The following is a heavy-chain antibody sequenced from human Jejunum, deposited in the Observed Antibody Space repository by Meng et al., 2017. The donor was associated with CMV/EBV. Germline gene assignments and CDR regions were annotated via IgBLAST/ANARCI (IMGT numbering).Heavy chain of an antibody. Sequence: CTVSGGSISSSSYSWGWIRQPPGKGLEWIGSIYYSGSTYYTPSLKSRVTISVDTSKNQFSLKLSSVTAADTAVYYCARFGGIGDYWGQGTLVTVSS. CDR3: ARFGGIGDY. CDR1: GGSISSSSYS. CDR2: IYYSGST. V-gene: IGHV4-39*01. J-gene: IGHJ4*02. D-gene: IGHD2-15*01.